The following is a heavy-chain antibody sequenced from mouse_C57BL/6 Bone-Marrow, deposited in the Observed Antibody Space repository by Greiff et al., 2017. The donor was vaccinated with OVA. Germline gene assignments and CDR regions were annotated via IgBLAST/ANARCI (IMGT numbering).Heavy chain of an antibody. CDR3: ARHGDGRGYFDV. Sequence: EVQVVESGGDLVKPGGSLKLSCAASGFTFSSYGMSWVRQTPDKRLEWVATISSGGSYTYYPDSVKGRFTISRDNAKNTLYLQMSSLKSEDTAMYYWARHGDGRGYFDVWGTGTTVTVSS. V-gene: IGHV5-6*01. J-gene: IGHJ1*03. CDR2: ISSGGSYT. D-gene: IGHD1-1*01. CDR1: GFTFSSYG.